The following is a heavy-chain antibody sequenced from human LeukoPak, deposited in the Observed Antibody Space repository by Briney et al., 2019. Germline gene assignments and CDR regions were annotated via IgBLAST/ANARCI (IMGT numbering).Heavy chain of an antibody. CDR2: IKYHGSDE. D-gene: IGHD3-10*01. Sequence: GGSLRLSCAASGFTFSDYWMSWVRQAPGKGLEWVANIKYHGSDEHYVDSVRGRFTISRDNAKNSLFLQMNSLRAEDTAVYYCARIGGSGTYWEYWGQGTLVTVSS. V-gene: IGHV3-7*01. J-gene: IGHJ4*02. CDR3: ARIGGSGTYWEY. CDR1: GFTFSDYW.